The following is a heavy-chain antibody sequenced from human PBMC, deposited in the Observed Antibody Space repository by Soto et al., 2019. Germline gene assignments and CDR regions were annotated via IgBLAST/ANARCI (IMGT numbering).Heavy chain of an antibody. CDR3: ARETTPYFYGAGSYYGMDV. V-gene: IGHV1-2*02. CDR1: GYTFTGYY. J-gene: IGHJ6*02. CDR2: INPNSGGT. Sequence: ASVKVSCKASGYTFTGYYMHWVRQAPGQGLEWMGWINPNSGGTNYAQKFQGRVTMTRDTSISTAYMELSRLRSDDTAVYYCARETTPYFYGAGSYYGMDVWGQGTTVADYS. D-gene: IGHD3-10*01.